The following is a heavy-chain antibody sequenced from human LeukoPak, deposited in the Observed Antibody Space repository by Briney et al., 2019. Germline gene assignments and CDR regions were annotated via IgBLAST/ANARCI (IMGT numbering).Heavy chain of an antibody. CDR2: IKQDGSEK. J-gene: IGHJ6*03. V-gene: IGHV3-7*01. CDR1: GFTFSSYW. CDR3: ARAAVVVVVPAARSRNYYYMDV. Sequence: GGSLRLSCAASGFTFSSYWMSCVRQAPGKGLEWVANIKQDGSEKYYVDSVKGRFTISRDNAKNSLYLQMNSLRAEDTAVYYCARAAVVVVVPAARSRNYYYMDVWGKGTTVTISS. D-gene: IGHD2-2*01.